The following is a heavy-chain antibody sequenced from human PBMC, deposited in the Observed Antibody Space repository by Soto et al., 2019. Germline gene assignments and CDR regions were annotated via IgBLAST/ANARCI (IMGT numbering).Heavy chain of an antibody. CDR1: GYTFTAFY. V-gene: IGHV1-2*04. J-gene: IGHJ3*01. CDR3: ARSAFGVTQGIGRAFDV. D-gene: IGHD3-3*01. Sequence: QVQLVQSGAEVKKPGTSVKVSCKTSGYTFTAFYIHWVRQAPGQGLEWLGWINPNAGDSTSPQRFQGSVTLTRETSTNTAYLELTGLTSADAAVYFCARSAFGVTQGIGRAFDVWGPGTIVDVS. CDR2: INPNAGDS.